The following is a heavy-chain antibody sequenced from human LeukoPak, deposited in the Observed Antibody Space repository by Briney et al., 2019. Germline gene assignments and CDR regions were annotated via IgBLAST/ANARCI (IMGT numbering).Heavy chain of an antibody. D-gene: IGHD6-6*01. Sequence: NPSETLSLTCTVSGGSISSYYWSWIRQPAGKGLEWIGRIYTSGGTNYNPSLKSRVTMSVDTSKNQFSLKLSSVTAADTAVYYCARDSSSSGGDYYYYMDVWGKGTTVTVSS. CDR2: IYTSGGT. CDR3: ARDSSSSGGDYYYYMDV. CDR1: GGSISSYY. J-gene: IGHJ6*03. V-gene: IGHV4-4*07.